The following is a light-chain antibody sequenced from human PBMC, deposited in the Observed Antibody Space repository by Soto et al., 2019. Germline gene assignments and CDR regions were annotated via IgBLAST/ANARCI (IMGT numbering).Light chain of an antibody. CDR2: EVT. Sequence: QSALTQPPPVSGSPGQSVTISCTVTSSDVGDYEHVSWYQQAPGTAPKLIIFEVTNRPSGVPDRFSGSKSGNTPSLTIFGLQAEDEADYYCSLYTSSSTWVFGGGTKVTVL. CDR1: SSDVGDYEH. J-gene: IGLJ3*02. V-gene: IGLV2-18*01. CDR3: SLYTSSSTWV.